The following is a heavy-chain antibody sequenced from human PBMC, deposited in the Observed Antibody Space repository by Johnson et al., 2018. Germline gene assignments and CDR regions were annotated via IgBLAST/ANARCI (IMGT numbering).Heavy chain of an antibody. J-gene: IGHJ6*03. Sequence: VQLVESGGGVVQPGRSLRLSCAASGFTFSSYGMQWVRQAPGKGLEWVAVISYDGSNKYYVDSVKGRFTISRDNAKNSLYLQMNSLRAEDTAGYYCAKDPVPDGYYYCMDVWGKGTTVTVSS. CDR3: AKDPVPDGYYYCMDV. V-gene: IGHV3-30*18. CDR1: GFTFSSYG. D-gene: IGHD3-10*01. CDR2: ISYDGSNK.